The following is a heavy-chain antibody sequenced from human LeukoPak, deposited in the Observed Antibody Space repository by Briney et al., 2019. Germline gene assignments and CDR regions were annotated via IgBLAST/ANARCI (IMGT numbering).Heavy chain of an antibody. Sequence: SETLSLTCTVSGGSISSYYWSWIRQPAGKGLEWIGRVYASGSTNYNPSLKSRVTMSVDTSKNQFSLKLSSVTAADTAVYYCARPYYYDSRIDPWGQGTLVTVSS. D-gene: IGHD3-22*01. V-gene: IGHV4-4*07. CDR2: VYASGST. J-gene: IGHJ5*02. CDR1: GGSISSYY. CDR3: ARPYYYDSRIDP.